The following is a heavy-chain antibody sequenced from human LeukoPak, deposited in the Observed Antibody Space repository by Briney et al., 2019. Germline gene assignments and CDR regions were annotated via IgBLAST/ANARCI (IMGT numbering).Heavy chain of an antibody. CDR1: GGSISSYY. Sequence: SETLSLTCTVSGGSISSYYWSWIRQPPGKGLEWIGYIYYSGSTNYNPSLKSRVTISLDTSKNQFSLKLSSVTAADTAVYYCARHDGYSYGYIWGQGTLVTVSS. J-gene: IGHJ4*02. CDR3: ARHDGYSYGYI. CDR2: IYYSGST. V-gene: IGHV4-59*08. D-gene: IGHD5-18*01.